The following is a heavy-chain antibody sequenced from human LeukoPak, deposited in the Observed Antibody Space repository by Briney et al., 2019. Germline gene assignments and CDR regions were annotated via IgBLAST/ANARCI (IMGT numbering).Heavy chain of an antibody. J-gene: IGHJ4*02. CDR1: GFTFSNYA. CDR3: AKDFFESGVRGRFLEWLQPERGVFDY. Sequence: PGGSLRLSCAASGFTFSNYAMSWVRQAPGKGLEWVSAISGSGGSTYYADSVKGRFTISRDNSKNTLYLQMNSLRAEDTAVYYCAKDFFESGVRGRFLEWLQPERGVFDYWGQGTLVTVSS. V-gene: IGHV3-23*01. CDR2: ISGSGGST. D-gene: IGHD3-3*01.